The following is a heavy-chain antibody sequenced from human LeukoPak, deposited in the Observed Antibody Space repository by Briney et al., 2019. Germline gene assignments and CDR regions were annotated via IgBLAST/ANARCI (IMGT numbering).Heavy chain of an antibody. CDR2: IYHSGST. V-gene: IGHV4-38-2*02. CDR3: ARDRSRVQYCGGDCYQGAFDI. J-gene: IGHJ3*02. Sequence: SETLSLTCTVSGYSISSGYYWGWIRQPPGKGLEWIGSIYHSGSTYYNPSLKSRVTISVDTSKNQFSLKLSSVTAADTAVYYCARDRSRVQYCGGDCYQGAFDIWGQGTMVTVSS. D-gene: IGHD2-21*02. CDR1: GYSISSGYY.